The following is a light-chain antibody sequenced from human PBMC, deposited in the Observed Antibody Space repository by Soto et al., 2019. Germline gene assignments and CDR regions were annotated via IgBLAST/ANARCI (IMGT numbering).Light chain of an antibody. CDR3: QQYNSYPWT. CDR2: KAS. V-gene: IGKV1-5*03. Sequence: DIQMTQSPSTLSASVGDRVTITCRASQSISSWLACSQQKPGKAPKLLIYKASSLESGVPSRFSGSGSGTEFTLTISSLQPDDFATYYCQQYNSYPWTFGQGTKVEIK. CDR1: QSISSW. J-gene: IGKJ1*01.